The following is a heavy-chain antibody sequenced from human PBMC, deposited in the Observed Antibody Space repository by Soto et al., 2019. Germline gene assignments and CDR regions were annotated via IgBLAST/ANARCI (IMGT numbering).Heavy chain of an antibody. CDR2: ISGSGGST. CDR3: AKRGYYDSSGYYVD. J-gene: IGHJ4*02. V-gene: IGHV3-23*01. D-gene: IGHD3-22*01. CDR1: GFTFSSYA. Sequence: EVQLLESGGGLVQPGGSLRLSCAASGFTFSSYAMSWVRQAPGKGLEWVSAISGSGGSTYYAVSGKGRFTISRDNSKNTLYLQMNSLRAEATAVYYCAKRGYYDSSGYYVDWGQGTLVTVSS.